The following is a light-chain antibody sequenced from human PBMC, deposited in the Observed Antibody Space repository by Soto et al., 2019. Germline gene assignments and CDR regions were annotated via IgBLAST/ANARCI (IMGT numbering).Light chain of an antibody. Sequence: EIVVTQSPATLSVSPGERATLSCRASQSVGNNFAWYQQKPGQAPWLLIFATSTMATGVPARVSGSVSGTEFTLTISSLQSEDFAVSYCQQYGDWPLTFGGGAKVEIE. J-gene: IGKJ4*01. CDR3: QQYGDWPLT. V-gene: IGKV3-15*01. CDR1: QSVGNN. CDR2: ATS.